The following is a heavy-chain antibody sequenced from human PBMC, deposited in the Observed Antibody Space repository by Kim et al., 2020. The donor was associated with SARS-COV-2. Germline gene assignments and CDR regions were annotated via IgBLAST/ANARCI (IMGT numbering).Heavy chain of an antibody. CDR3: AKDQLLWFGDIHPAYYFDY. CDR2: ISGSGGST. D-gene: IGHD3-10*01. CDR1: GFTFSSYA. Sequence: GGSLRLSCAASGFTFSSYAMSWVRQAPGKGLEWVSAISGSGGSTYYADSVKGRFTISRDNSKNTLYLQMNSLRAEDTAVYYCAKDQLLWFGDIHPAYYFDYWGQGTLVTVSS. V-gene: IGHV3-23*01. J-gene: IGHJ4*02.